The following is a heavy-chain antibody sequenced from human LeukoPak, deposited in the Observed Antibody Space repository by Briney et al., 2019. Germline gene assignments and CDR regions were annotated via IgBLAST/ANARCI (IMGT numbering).Heavy chain of an antibody. Sequence: PSETLSLTCTVSGGSISSYYWSWIRQPPGKGLEWIGYIFYIGSTNYNPSLKSRVTISVDTSKNQFSLKLSSVTAADTAVYYCARGYCSGGSCYSYYYYNYMDVWGKGTTVTVSS. D-gene: IGHD2-15*01. CDR1: GGSISSYY. CDR2: IFYIGST. J-gene: IGHJ6*03. V-gene: IGHV4-59*12. CDR3: ARGYCSGGSCYSYYYYNYMDV.